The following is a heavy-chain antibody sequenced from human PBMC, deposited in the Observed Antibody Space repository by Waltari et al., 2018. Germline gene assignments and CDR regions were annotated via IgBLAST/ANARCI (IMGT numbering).Heavy chain of an antibody. D-gene: IGHD3-22*01. CDR3: ARGRFYFDNSGYYHFTL. CDR2: INQAGSEK. V-gene: IGHV3-7*03. J-gene: IGHJ3*01. Sequence: EVQLVESGGGLVQPGGSLRLSCVASEFTLNSYWMSWVRQAPGKGLEWVANINQAGSEKYYVDSVRGRFTISRDNSKNSLFLQMDSLKAEDTAVYYCARGRFYFDNSGYYHFTLWGRGTMVTVSS. CDR1: EFTLNSYW.